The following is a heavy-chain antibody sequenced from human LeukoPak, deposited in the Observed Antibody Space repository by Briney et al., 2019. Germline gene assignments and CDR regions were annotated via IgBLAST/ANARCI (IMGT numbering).Heavy chain of an antibody. Sequence: GGSLRLSCAASGFTFSTYNMNWFRQAPGKGLEWVSSISGSSSYIYYADSVKGRFSISRDNAKNSLYLQMNSLRAEDTAVYYCARDLLGWELHYFDYWGQGTLVTVSS. J-gene: IGHJ4*02. CDR3: ARDLLGWELHYFDY. CDR2: ISGSSSYI. CDR1: GFTFSTYN. V-gene: IGHV3-21*01. D-gene: IGHD1-26*01.